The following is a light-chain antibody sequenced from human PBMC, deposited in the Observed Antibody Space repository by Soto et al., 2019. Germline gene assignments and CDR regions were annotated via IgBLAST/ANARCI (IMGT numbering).Light chain of an antibody. V-gene: IGKV3-20*01. CDR1: QSVSSSH. CDR2: GAS. J-gene: IGKJ1*01. Sequence: EIVLTQSPGTLSLSPGETATLSCRASQSVSSSHLAWYQQKPGQAPRLLIYGASSRATGIPDRFSGSGSGTDFTLTISRLEPEDFAVYYCQQYGSSTGTFGQGTKV. CDR3: QQYGSSTGT.